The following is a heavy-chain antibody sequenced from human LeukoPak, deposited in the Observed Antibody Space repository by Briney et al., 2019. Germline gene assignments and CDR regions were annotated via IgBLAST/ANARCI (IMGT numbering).Heavy chain of an antibody. Sequence: GGSLRLSCAASGFTLSGYGMVWVRQAPGKGLEWVAFIRFDGCIKYYTDSVKDRFTVSRDNSKNTLYLQMNSLKTEDTAVYYCTTDQTSNYYDSSGYYQLPPFDYWGQGTLVTVSS. CDR2: IRFDGCIK. CDR1: GFTLSGYG. J-gene: IGHJ4*02. CDR3: TTDQTSNYYDSSGYYQLPPFDY. V-gene: IGHV3-30*02. D-gene: IGHD3-22*01.